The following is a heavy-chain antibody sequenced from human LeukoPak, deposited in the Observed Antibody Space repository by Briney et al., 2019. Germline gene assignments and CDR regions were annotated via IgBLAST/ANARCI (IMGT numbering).Heavy chain of an antibody. CDR3: ARASQVYGSYYCAH. Sequence: GGSLRLSCAVSGFTVSSNYMSWVRQAPGKGLEWVSTIYGGGNTYFADSVKGRFIISRDNSRNTLYLQMNSLRAEDTAVYFCARASQVYGSYYCAHWGQGTLVTVSS. CDR1: GFTVSSNY. CDR2: IYGGGNT. D-gene: IGHD1-26*01. V-gene: IGHV3-66*01. J-gene: IGHJ4*02.